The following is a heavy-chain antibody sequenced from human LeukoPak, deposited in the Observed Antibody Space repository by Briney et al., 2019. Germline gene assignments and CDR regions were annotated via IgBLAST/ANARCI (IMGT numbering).Heavy chain of an antibody. J-gene: IGHJ4*02. CDR3: ARDGAYYDSGSYYNNYFDY. CDR1: GYTFTSYG. Sequence: ASVKVSCKASGYTFTSYGISWVRQAPGQGLEWMGWISAYNGNTKYSQKFQGRVTVTRDTSASTAYMELSSLRSEDTAVYYCARDGAYYDSGSYYNNYFDYWGQGTLVTVSS. CDR2: ISAYNGNT. V-gene: IGHV1-18*01. D-gene: IGHD3-10*01.